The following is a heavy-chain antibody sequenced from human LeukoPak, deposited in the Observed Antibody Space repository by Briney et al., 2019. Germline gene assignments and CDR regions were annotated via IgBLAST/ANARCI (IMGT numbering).Heavy chain of an antibody. D-gene: IGHD6-13*01. V-gene: IGHV4-39*01. CDR3: ARRSNIAAAGTRVAFDI. J-gene: IGHJ3*02. CDR1: GGSISSSSYY. CDR2: IYYSGST. Sequence: PSETLSLTCTVSGGSISSSSYYWGWIRQPPGKGLEWIGSIYYSGSTYYNPSLKSRVTISVDTSKNQFSLKLSSVTAADTAVYYCARRSNIAAAGTRVAFDIWGQGTMVTVSS.